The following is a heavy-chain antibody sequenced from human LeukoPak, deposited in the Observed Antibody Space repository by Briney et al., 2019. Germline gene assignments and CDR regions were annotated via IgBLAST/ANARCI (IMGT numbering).Heavy chain of an antibody. Sequence: SSETLSLTCAVYGGSFSGYYWSWIRQPPGKGLEWIGEINHSGSTNYNPSLKSRVTISVDTSKNQFSLKLSSVTAADTAVYYCARGLSIAVAGTRRAFDIWGQGTMVTVSS. CDR3: ARGLSIAVAGTRRAFDI. CDR2: INHSGST. J-gene: IGHJ3*02. CDR1: GGSFSGYY. V-gene: IGHV4-34*01. D-gene: IGHD6-19*01.